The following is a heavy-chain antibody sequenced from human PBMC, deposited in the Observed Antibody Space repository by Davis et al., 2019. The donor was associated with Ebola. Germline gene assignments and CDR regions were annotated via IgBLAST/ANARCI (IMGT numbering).Heavy chain of an antibody. D-gene: IGHD1-26*01. V-gene: IGHV4-59*08. Sequence: MPSEILSLTCTVSGGSISRYYWSWIRQPPGKGLEWIGYIYNSGSTNYNPSLKSRVTISVDTSKNQFSLKLSSVTAADTAVYYCARHDDGGGSYSGRLFDYWGRGTLVTVSS. CDR2: IYNSGST. J-gene: IGHJ4*02. CDR3: ARHDDGGGSYSGRLFDY. CDR1: GGSISRYY.